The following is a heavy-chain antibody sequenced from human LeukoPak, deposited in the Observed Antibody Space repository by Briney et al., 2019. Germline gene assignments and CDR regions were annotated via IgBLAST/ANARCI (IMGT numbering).Heavy chain of an antibody. CDR3: ARDRYGDGFAHFDY. V-gene: IGHV1-2*02. D-gene: IGHD5-24*01. J-gene: IGHJ4*02. CDR2: INSKSGGT. Sequence: ASVKVSCKASGYTFTDYHIHWVRQAPGQGLEWMGWINSKSGGTNYAQKFQGRVTMTRDTSISTAYMELSRLRSDDTAVYYCARDRYGDGFAHFDYWGQGALVTVSS. CDR1: GYTFTDYH.